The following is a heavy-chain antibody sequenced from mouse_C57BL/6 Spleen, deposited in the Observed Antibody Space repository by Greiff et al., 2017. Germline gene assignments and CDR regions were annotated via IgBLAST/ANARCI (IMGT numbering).Heavy chain of an antibody. Sequence: VQLQQSGAELVRPGASVKLSCTASGFNIKDDYMHWVKQRPEQGLEWIGWIDPENGDTEYAANFQGKATITADTSSNTAYLQLSSLTSEDTAVYYCTTTYSNYESWGQGTLVTVSA. J-gene: IGHJ3*01. CDR3: TTTYSNYES. D-gene: IGHD2-5*01. CDR2: IDPENGDT. CDR1: GFNIKDDY. V-gene: IGHV14-4*01.